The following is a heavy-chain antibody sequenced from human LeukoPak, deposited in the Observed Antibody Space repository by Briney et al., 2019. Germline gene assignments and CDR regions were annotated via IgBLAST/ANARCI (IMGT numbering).Heavy chain of an antibody. CDR3: ATHYYETSGYYYGAFDM. Sequence: ASVKVSCKASGYIFSSYAISWVRQAPGQGLEWMGWISVYNGNTNYAQKFQGRVTMTTDTSTSTVYMELRSLRSDDTAVYYCATHYYETSGYYYGAFDMWGPGTVVTVSS. D-gene: IGHD3-22*01. J-gene: IGHJ3*02. CDR1: GYIFSSYA. V-gene: IGHV1-18*01. CDR2: ISVYNGNT.